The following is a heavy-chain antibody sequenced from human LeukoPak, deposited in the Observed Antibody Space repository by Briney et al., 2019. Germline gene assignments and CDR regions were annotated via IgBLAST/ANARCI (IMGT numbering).Heavy chain of an antibody. J-gene: IGHJ4*02. Sequence: GRSLRLSCAASGFTFSSYAMHWVRQAPGKGLEWVAVISYDGSNNYYADSVKGRFTISRDNSKNTLYLQMNSLRAEDTAVYYCVSHFDWFRYWGQGTLVTVSS. CDR3: VSHFDWFRY. CDR2: ISYDGSNN. CDR1: GFTFSSYA. V-gene: IGHV3-30*03. D-gene: IGHD3-9*01.